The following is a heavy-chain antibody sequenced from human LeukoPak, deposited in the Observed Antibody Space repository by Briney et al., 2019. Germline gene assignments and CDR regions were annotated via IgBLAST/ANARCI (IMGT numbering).Heavy chain of an antibody. J-gene: IGHJ4*02. Sequence: PGGSLKLSCAAPGFTFSGSAMHWVRQASGKGLEWVGRIRSKANSYATAYAASVKGRFTISRDDSKNTAYLQMNSLKTEDTAVYYCTRLGEGKNWGQGTLVTVSS. D-gene: IGHD2-21*01. CDR2: IRSKANSYAT. CDR3: TRLGEGKN. CDR1: GFTFSGSA. V-gene: IGHV3-73*01.